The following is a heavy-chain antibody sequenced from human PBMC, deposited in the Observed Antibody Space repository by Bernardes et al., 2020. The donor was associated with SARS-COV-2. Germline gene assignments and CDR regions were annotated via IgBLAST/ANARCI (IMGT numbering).Heavy chain of an antibody. CDR1: GYTFTGYY. Sequence: ASVKVSCKASGYTFTGYYMHWVRQAPGQGLEWMGWINPNSGDTNYAQKFQGRVTMTRDTSISTAYMELSRLRSDDTAVYYCARFGRVIYSYGLEYYFDYWGQGTLVTVSS. D-gene: IGHD5-18*01. CDR3: ARFGRVIYSYGLEYYFDY. J-gene: IGHJ4*02. CDR2: INPNSGDT. V-gene: IGHV1-2*02.